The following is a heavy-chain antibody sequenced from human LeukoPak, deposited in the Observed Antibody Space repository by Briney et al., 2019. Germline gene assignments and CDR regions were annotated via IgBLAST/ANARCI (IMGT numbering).Heavy chain of an antibody. CDR3: ARDYNGNYPYYYYYYMDV. CDR2: INPNSGGT. Sequence: ASVKVSCKASGYTFTGYYMHWVRQAPGQGLEWMGWINPNSGGTNYAQKFQGRVTMTRDTSISTACMELSRLRSDDTAVYYCARDYNGNYPYYYYYYMDVWGKGTTVTVSS. CDR1: GYTFTGYY. D-gene: IGHD1-7*01. J-gene: IGHJ6*03. V-gene: IGHV1-2*02.